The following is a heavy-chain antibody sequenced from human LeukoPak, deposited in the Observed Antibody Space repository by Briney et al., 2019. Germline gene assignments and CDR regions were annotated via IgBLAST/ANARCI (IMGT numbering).Heavy chain of an antibody. V-gene: IGHV1-18*01. D-gene: IGHD3-16*01. CDR1: GYIFSNFG. Sequence: ASVKVSCKASGYIFSNFGINWVRQAPGQGLEWMGWISGYNGYTKYAQKLQGRVTMTTDTSTSTAHMELRSLRSDDTAVYYCARVSPQRKMSYGNQNWFDTWGQGTLATVSS. J-gene: IGHJ5*02. CDR3: ARVSPQRKMSYGNQNWFDT. CDR2: ISGYNGYT.